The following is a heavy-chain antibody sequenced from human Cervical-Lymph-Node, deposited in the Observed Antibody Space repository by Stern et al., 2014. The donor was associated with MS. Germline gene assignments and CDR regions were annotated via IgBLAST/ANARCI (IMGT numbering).Heavy chain of an antibody. CDR1: GFTFSSYG. CDR2: ISYDGSNK. V-gene: IGHV3-30*18. D-gene: IGHD6-19*01. CDR3: AKDRAGGFDY. J-gene: IGHJ4*02. Sequence: VQLVESGGGVVQPGRSLRLSCAASGFTFSSYGMHWVRQAPGKGLGWVAVISYDGSNKYYADSVKGRFTISRDNSKNTLYLQMNSLRAEDTAVYYCAKDRAGGFDYWGQGTLVTVSS.